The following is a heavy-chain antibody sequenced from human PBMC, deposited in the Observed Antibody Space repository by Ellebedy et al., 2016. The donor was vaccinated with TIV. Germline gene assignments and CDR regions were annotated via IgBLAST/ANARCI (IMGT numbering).Heavy chain of an antibody. Sequence: GESLKISCAASGFSFRNYWMGWVRQAPGKGLEWVANIYQDGSEKYYVDSVKGRFTISRDNAKNSLYLQLNSLGVEDTAVYYCARRGSDGDYEVQVNNWFDSWGQGTLVTV. V-gene: IGHV3-7*01. CDR3: ARRGSDGDYEVQVNNWFDS. CDR2: IYQDGSEK. D-gene: IGHD4-17*01. CDR1: GFSFRNYW. J-gene: IGHJ5*01.